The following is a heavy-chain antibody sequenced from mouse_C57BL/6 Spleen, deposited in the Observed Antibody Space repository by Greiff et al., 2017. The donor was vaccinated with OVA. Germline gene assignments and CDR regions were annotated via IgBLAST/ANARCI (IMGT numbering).Heavy chain of an antibody. Sequence: VQLQQSGAELVRPGASVKLSCTASGFNIKDDYMHWVKQRPEQGLEWIGWIDPENGDTEYASKFQGKATITADTSSNTAYLQLSSLTSEDTAVYYCTFYGNYVAYWGQGTLVTVSA. D-gene: IGHD2-1*01. CDR1: GFNIKDDY. CDR3: TFYGNYVAY. J-gene: IGHJ3*01. CDR2: IDPENGDT. V-gene: IGHV14-4*01.